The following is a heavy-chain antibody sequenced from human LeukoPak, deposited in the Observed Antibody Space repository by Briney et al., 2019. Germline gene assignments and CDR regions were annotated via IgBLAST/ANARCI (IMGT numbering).Heavy chain of an antibody. J-gene: IGHJ5*02. CDR3: ARGDSSSGWFDP. V-gene: IGHV3-30*03. CDR2: ISYDGSNK. D-gene: IGHD6-6*01. CDR1: GFTFSSYG. Sequence: PGRSLRLSCAASGFTFSSYGMHWVRQAPGKGLEWVAVISYDGSNKYYADSVKGRFTISRENAKNSLYLQMNSLRAEDTAVYYCARGDSSSGWFDPWGQGTLVTVSS.